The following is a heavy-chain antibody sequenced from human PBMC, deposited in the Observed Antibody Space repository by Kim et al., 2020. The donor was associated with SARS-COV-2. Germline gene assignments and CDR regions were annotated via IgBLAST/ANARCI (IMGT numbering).Heavy chain of an antibody. CDR2: IYYSGST. D-gene: IGHD5-12*01. J-gene: IGHJ4*02. CDR3: ATSPRWLQSDYFDY. V-gene: IGHV4-39*01. CDR1: GGSISSSSYY. Sequence: SETLSLTCTVSGGSISSSSYYWDWIRQPPGKGLEWIGSIYYSGSTYYNPSLKSRVTISVDTSKNQFSLKLSSVTAADTAVYYCATSPRWLQSDYFDYWGQGTLVTVSS.